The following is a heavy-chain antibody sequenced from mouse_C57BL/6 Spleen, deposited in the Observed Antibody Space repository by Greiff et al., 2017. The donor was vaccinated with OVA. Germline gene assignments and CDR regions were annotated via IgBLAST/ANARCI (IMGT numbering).Heavy chain of an antibody. Sequence: VQLQQPGAELVRPGSSVKLSCKASGYTFTSYWMHWVKQRPIQGLEWIGNIDPSDSETHYNQKFKDKATLTVDKSSSTAYMQLSSLTSEDSAVYYCASLYGYDWYFDVWGTGTTVTVSS. CDR2: IDPSDSET. V-gene: IGHV1-52*01. CDR3: ASLYGYDWYFDV. D-gene: IGHD2-2*01. CDR1: GYTFTSYW. J-gene: IGHJ1*03.